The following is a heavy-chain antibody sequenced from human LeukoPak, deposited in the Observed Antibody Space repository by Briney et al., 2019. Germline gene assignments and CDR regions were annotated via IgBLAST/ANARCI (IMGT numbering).Heavy chain of an antibody. CDR1: GGSISSYY. CDR3: ARLEVVPAVDY. CDR2: IYHSGST. J-gene: IGHJ4*02. V-gene: IGHV4-59*08. Sequence: PSETLSLTCTVSGGSISSYYWSWIRQPPGKGLEWIGSIYHSGSTYYNPSLKSRVTISVDTSKNQFSLKLSSVTAADTAVYYCARLEVVPAVDYWGQGTLVTVSS. D-gene: IGHD2-2*01.